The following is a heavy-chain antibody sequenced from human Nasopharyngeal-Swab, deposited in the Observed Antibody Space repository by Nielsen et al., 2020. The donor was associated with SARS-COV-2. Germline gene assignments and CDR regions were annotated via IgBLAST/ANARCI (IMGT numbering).Heavy chain of an antibody. J-gene: IGHJ4*02. CDR1: GFRFDDYA. CDR3: AKETYNSTYYFFDS. Sequence: GGSLRLSCAASGFRFDDYAMPWVRQTPGKGLEWVSLISKDGGTTYYADSVKGRFTISRDNSKNSLYLQVNSLRTEDTALYYCAKETYNSTYYFFDSWGQGTLVTVSS. CDR2: ISKDGGTT. D-gene: IGHD4-11*01. V-gene: IGHV3-43*02.